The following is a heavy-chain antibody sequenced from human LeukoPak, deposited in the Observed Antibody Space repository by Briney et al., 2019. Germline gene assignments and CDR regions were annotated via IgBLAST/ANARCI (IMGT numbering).Heavy chain of an antibody. V-gene: IGHV3-30*02. J-gene: IGHJ4*02. CDR1: GFTFSDYY. D-gene: IGHD3-16*01. CDR3: AKGGERGTYYFDS. Sequence: GGSLRLSCAASGFTFSDYYMSWIRQAPGKGLDWVAFTRFDGSNKHYADSVKGRFTISRDNSKNTLNLQMNSLRAEDTAVYYCAKGGERGTYYFDSWGQGTLVTVSS. CDR2: TRFDGSNK.